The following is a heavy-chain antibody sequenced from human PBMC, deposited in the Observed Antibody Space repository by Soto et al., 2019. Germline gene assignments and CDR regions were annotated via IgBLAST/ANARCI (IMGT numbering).Heavy chain of an antibody. CDR1: GYTLTGYY. CDR3: ARASSVDNWNREGWFDP. D-gene: IGHD1-20*01. V-gene: IGHV1-2*04. Sequence: ASVKVSCKASGYTLTGYYMHWVRQAPGQGLEWMGWINPNSGGTNYAQKFQGWVTMTRDTSISTAYMELSRLRSDDTAVYYCARASSVDNWNREGWFDPWGQGTLVTVSS. J-gene: IGHJ5*02. CDR2: INPNSGGT.